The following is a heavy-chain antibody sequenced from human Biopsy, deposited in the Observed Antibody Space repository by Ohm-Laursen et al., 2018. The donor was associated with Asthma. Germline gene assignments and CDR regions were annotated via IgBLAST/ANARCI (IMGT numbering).Heavy chain of an antibody. CDR3: ASDFPKDYVRYNFQF. J-gene: IGHJ4*02. V-gene: IGHV1-24*01. D-gene: IGHD4-17*01. Sequence: ASVKVSCNISGYSLTDLSMHWVRQAPGQGLEWMGGHDHEEGGTVNARRFQGRVTMTEDTSTDTAYMELSSLSSDDAAVYYCASDFPKDYVRYNFQFWGQGTLVTVSS. CDR1: GYSLTDLS. CDR2: HDHEEGGT.